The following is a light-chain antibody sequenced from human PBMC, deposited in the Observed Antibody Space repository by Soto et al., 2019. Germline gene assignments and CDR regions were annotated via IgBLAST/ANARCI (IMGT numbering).Light chain of an antibody. CDR3: CSFAGSSTLL. CDR2: EGT. CDR1: SNDVGGYNL. V-gene: IGLV2-23*01. Sequence: QSALTQPASVSGSPGQSITVSCIGTSNDVGGYNLVSWYQQLPGKAPKLMIYEGTKRPSGVSSRFSGSTSGNTATLTISGLQTEDEADYYCCSFAGSSTLLFGGGTKLTVL. J-gene: IGLJ3*02.